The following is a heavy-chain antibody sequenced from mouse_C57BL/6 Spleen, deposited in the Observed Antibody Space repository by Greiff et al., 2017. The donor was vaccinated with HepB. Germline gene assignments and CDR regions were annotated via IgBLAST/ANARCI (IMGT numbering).Heavy chain of an antibody. Sequence: VQLQESGPGLVQPSQSLSITCTVSGFSLTSYGVHWVRQSPGKGLEWLGVIWSGGSTDYNAAFISRLSISKDNSKSQVFFEMNSLQADDTAIYYCARNSGLYYSIYYAMDYWGQGTSVTVSS. V-gene: IGHV2-2*01. CDR2: IWSGGST. J-gene: IGHJ4*01. CDR3: ARNSGLYYSIYYAMDY. D-gene: IGHD2-5*01. CDR1: GFSLTSYG.